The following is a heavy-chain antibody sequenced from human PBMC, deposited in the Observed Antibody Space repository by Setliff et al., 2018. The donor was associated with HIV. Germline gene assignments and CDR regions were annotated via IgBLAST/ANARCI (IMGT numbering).Heavy chain of an antibody. D-gene: IGHD6-19*01. V-gene: IGHV4-39*02. Sequence: KPSETLSLTCNVSGASLSGSGFYWGWLRQPPGKGLQWIGSIYYTGNTYYNLSLTSRVTISLDTSKNLFFLTVRSVTAADTGIYYCARLGSGRNWVTRIDYWGRGTLVTV. CDR3: ARLGSGRNWVTRIDY. CDR2: IYYTGNT. J-gene: IGHJ4*02. CDR1: GASLSGSGFY.